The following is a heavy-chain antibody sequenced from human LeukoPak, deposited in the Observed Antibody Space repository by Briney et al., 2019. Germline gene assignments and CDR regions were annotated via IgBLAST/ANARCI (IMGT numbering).Heavy chain of an antibody. Sequence: ASVKVSCKASGYTFTSYGISWVRQAPGQGLEWMGWISAYNGNTNYAQKLQGRVTMTTDTSTSTAYMELRSLRSDDTAVYYCAKLILVPADPSSYFDYWGQGTLVTVSS. CDR3: AKLILVPADPSSYFDY. J-gene: IGHJ4*02. CDR1: GYTFTSYG. CDR2: ISAYNGNT. V-gene: IGHV1-18*01. D-gene: IGHD2-2*01.